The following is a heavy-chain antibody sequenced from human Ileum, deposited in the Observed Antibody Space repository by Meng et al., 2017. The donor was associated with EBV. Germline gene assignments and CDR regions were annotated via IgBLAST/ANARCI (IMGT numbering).Heavy chain of an antibody. CDR2: IHVSGSI. D-gene: IGHD3-16*01. Sequence: VELPPGGGGLLRPLASPSLPRGAYGGWRTAHCCSCLRPPGGDGLALIGDIHVSGSITYPPSIESLVTISMDTTKKHSPLKLHSVPAAETAVYYCARGEGGGRFHSWGQGTLVTVSS. V-gene: IGHV4-34*01. CDR1: GGWRTAHC. CDR3: ARGEGGGRFHS. J-gene: IGHJ5*01.